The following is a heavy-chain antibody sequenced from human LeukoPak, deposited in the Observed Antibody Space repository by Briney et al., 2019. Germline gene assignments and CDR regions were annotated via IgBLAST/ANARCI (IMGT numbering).Heavy chain of an antibody. J-gene: IGHJ4*02. CDR2: ISSSSSYI. V-gene: IGHV3-21*01. D-gene: IGHD6-13*01. CDR3: ARSPPYSSSLPDY. CDR1: GFTFSSYS. Sequence: PGGSLRLSCAASGFTFSSYSMNWVRQAPGKGLEWVSSISSSSSYIYYADSVKGRFTISRDNAKNSLYLQMNSLRAEDTAVYYCARSPPYSSSLPDYWGQGTLVTVSS.